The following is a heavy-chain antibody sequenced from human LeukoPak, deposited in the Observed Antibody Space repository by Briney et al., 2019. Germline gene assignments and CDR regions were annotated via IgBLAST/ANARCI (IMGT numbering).Heavy chain of an antibody. CDR2: ITGSGGNT. CDR1: GFTFSSYG. Sequence: GGSLRLSCAASGFTFSSYGMSWVRQAPGKGLEWVSAITGSGGNTQYADSVKGRFTISRDNAKNSLYLQMNSLRVEDTAVYYCARVHWYFDFWGRGTLVTVSS. V-gene: IGHV3-23*01. CDR3: ARVHWYFDF. J-gene: IGHJ2*01. D-gene: IGHD4/OR15-4a*01.